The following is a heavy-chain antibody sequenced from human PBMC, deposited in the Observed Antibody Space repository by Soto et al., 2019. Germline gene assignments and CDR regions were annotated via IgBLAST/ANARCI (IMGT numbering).Heavy chain of an antibody. V-gene: IGHV3-9*01. CDR3: AKDLLRSCLLLPTTFDY. Sequence: EVQLVESGGGLVQPGRSLRLSCAASGFTFDDYAMHWVRQAPGKGLEWVSGISWNSGSIGYADSVKGRFTISRDNAKNSQYLQMNSLRAEDTAWYYCAKDLLRSCLLLPTTFDYWGQGTLVTVSS. J-gene: IGHJ4*02. D-gene: IGHD3-22*01. CDR1: GFTFDDYA. CDR2: ISWNSGSI.